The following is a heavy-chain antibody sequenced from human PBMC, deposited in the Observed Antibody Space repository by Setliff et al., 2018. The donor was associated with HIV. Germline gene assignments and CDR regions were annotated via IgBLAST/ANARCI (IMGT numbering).Heavy chain of an antibody. Sequence: GGSLRLSCGTSGFSFSNYAMNWVRQAPGKGLEWVAAIGGLGGSGEQPHYADSVKGRFTISRDNSKNTLYLQMNSLRAEDTAVYYCAKDREVGANYLHYFDFWGQGTLVTVSS. J-gene: IGHJ4*02. D-gene: IGHD1-26*01. CDR2: IGGLGGSGEQP. CDR1: GFSFSNYA. CDR3: AKDREVGANYLHYFDF. V-gene: IGHV3-23*01.